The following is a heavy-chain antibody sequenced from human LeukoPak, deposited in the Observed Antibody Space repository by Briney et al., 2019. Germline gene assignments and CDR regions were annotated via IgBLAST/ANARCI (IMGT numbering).Heavy chain of an antibody. D-gene: IGHD6-19*01. J-gene: IGHJ4*02. CDR2: IIPIFGTA. CDR1: GYSFTDYY. Sequence: WASVKVSCKTSGYSFTDYYMHWVRQAPGQGLEWMGGIIPIFGTANYAQKFQGRVTITTDESTSTAYMELSSLRSEDTAVYYCARAGSIAVAGTWLDYWGQGTLVTVSS. V-gene: IGHV1-69*05. CDR3: ARAGSIAVAGTWLDY.